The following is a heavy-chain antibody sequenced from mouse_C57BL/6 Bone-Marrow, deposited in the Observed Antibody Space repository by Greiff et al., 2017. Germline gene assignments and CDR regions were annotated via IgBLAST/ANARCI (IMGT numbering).Heavy chain of an antibody. V-gene: IGHV1-81*01. D-gene: IGHD2-14*01. Sequence: QVQLKQSGAELARPGASVKLSCKASGYTFTSYGISWVKQRTGQGLEWIGEIYPRSGNTYYNEKLKGKATLTADKASSTAYMELRSLTSEDSAVYFCARRDYRKRGFAYWGQGTLVTVSA. CDR1: GYTFTSYG. CDR2: IYPRSGNT. J-gene: IGHJ3*01. CDR3: ARRDYRKRGFAY.